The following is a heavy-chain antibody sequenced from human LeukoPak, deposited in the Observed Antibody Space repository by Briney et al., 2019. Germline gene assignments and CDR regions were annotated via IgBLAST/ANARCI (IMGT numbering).Heavy chain of an antibody. CDR2: IRSKANSYAT. D-gene: IGHD2/OR15-2a*01. Sequence: QPGGSLRLSCAASGFTFSGSAMHWVRQASGKGLEWVGRIRSKANSYATAYAASVKGRFTISRDDSKNTAYLQMNSLKTEDTAVYYCTRHVWSQQFYNWFDPWGQGTLVTVSS. V-gene: IGHV3-73*01. J-gene: IGHJ5*02. CDR3: TRHVWSQQFYNWFDP. CDR1: GFTFSGSA.